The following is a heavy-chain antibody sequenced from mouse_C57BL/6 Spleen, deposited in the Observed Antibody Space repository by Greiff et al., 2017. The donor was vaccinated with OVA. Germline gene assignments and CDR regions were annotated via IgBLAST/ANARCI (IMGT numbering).Heavy chain of an antibody. CDR3: AIYGNYGEEYAMDY. CDR2: FHPYNDDT. Sequence: QVQLQQSGAELVKRGASVKMSCKASGYTFTTYPIEWMKQNHGKSLEWIGNFHPYNDDTKYNEKFKGKATLTVEKSSSTVYLELSRLTSDDSAVYYCAIYGNYGEEYAMDYWGQGTSVTVSS. V-gene: IGHV1-47*01. CDR1: GYTFTTYP. D-gene: IGHD2-1*01. J-gene: IGHJ4*01.